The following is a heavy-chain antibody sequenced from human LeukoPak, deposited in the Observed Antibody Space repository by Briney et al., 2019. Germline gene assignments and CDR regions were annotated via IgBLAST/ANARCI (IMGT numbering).Heavy chain of an antibody. CDR3: ARLLSSGWSHDAFDI. CDR2: IYYSGST. D-gene: IGHD6-19*01. CDR1: GGSISSYY. Sequence: MPSETLSLTCTVSGGSISSYYWSWLRQPPGKGLEWIGYIYYSGSTNYNPSLKSRVTISVDTSKNQFSLKLSSVTAADTAVYYCARLLSSGWSHDAFDIWGQGTMVTVSS. V-gene: IGHV4-59*08. J-gene: IGHJ3*02.